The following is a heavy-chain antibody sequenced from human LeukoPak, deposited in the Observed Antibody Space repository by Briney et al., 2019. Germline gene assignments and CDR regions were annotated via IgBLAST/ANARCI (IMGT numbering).Heavy chain of an antibody. CDR3: AKLAGSGSYWVNY. D-gene: IGHD3-10*01. CDR2: ISYDGSNK. CDR1: GFTFSSYG. Sequence: GGSLRLSCAASGFTFSSYGMHWVRQAPGKGLEWVAVISYDGSNKYYADSVKGRFTISRDNSKNTLYLQMNSLRAEDTAVYYCAKLAGSGSYWVNYWGQGTLVTVSS. V-gene: IGHV3-30*18. J-gene: IGHJ4*02.